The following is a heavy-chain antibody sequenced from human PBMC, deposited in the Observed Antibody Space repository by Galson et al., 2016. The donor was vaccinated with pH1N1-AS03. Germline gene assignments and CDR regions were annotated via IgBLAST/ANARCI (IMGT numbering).Heavy chain of an antibody. V-gene: IGHV2-5*01. D-gene: IGHD4-17*01. CDR1: GFSLSTSGVG. CDR3: ARAYYGDFPDWFDP. Sequence: PALVKPTQTLTLTCTFSGFSLSTSGVGVGWIRQAPGKALEWLAIIYWNDDIRYSPSLRNRLTITKDTSKSQVVLTMTNMDPVDTATYFCARAYYGDFPDWFDPWGQGTLVTVSS. CDR2: IYWNDDI. J-gene: IGHJ5*02.